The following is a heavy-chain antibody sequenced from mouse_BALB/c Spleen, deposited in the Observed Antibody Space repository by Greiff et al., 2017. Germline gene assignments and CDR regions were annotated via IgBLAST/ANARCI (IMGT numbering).Heavy chain of an antibody. Sequence: EVQGVESGPGLVKPSQSLSLTCTVTGYSITSDYAWNWIRQFPGNKLEWMGYISYSGSTSYNPSLKSRISITRDTSKNQFFLQLNSVTTEDTATYYCARGYYMGFAYWGQGTLVTVSA. CDR2: ISYSGST. D-gene: IGHD1-1*01. CDR3: ARGYYMGFAY. J-gene: IGHJ3*01. V-gene: IGHV3-2*02. CDR1: GYSITSDYA.